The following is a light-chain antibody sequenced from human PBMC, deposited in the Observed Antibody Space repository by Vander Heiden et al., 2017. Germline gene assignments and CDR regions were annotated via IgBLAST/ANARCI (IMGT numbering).Light chain of an antibody. J-gene: IGLJ1*01. CDR3: SSYTSSSTGV. CDR2: EVS. V-gene: IGLV2-14*01. Sequence: QSALTPPASVSGSPGLSITISCTGTSSDVGGYNYVSWYQQHPGKAPKLMIYEVSNRPSGVSTRFSGSKSGNTASLTISGLQAEDEADYYCSSYTSSSTGVFGTGTKVTVL. CDR1: SSDVGGYNY.